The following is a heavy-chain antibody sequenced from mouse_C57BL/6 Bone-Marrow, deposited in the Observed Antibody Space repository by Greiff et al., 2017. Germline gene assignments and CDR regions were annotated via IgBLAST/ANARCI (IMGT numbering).Heavy chain of an antibody. Sequence: QVQLKESGPGILQPSQTLSLTCSFSGFSLSTFGMGVGWIRQPSGKGLEWLAHIWWDDDKYYNPALKSRLTISKDTSKNQVFLKIANVDTADTATYYCARAYYYGSSYLLDYWGQGTTLTVSS. CDR1: GFSLSTFGMG. D-gene: IGHD1-1*01. CDR3: ARAYYYGSSYLLDY. J-gene: IGHJ2*01. V-gene: IGHV8-8*01. CDR2: IWWDDDK.